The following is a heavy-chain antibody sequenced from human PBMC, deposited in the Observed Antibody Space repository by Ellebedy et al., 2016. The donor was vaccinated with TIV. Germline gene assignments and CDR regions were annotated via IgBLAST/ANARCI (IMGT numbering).Heavy chain of an antibody. CDR1: GFTFSSYS. D-gene: IGHD4-17*01. CDR2: ISSSSSTI. J-gene: IGHJ4*02. V-gene: IGHV3-48*04. CDR3: ARGGLTVTTFYFDY. Sequence: GGSLRLXXAASGFTFSSYSMNWVRQAPGKGLEWVSYISSSSSTIYYADSVKGRFTISRDNAKNSLYLQMNSLRAEDTAVYYCARGGLTVTTFYFDYWGQGTLVTVSS.